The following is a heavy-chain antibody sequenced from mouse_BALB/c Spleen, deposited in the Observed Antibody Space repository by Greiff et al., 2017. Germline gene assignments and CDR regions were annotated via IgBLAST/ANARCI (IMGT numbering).Heavy chain of an antibody. CDR1: GFSLTGYG. CDR2: IWGDGST. Sequence: VMLVESGPGLVAPSQSLSITCTVSGFSLTGYGVNWVRQPPGKGLEWLGMIWGDGSTDYNAAFMSRLSITKDNSKSQVFFKMNSLQADDTAIYYCAKSSTMITTVYFDYWGQGTTLTVSS. J-gene: IGHJ2*01. D-gene: IGHD2-4*01. V-gene: IGHV2-6-7*01. CDR3: AKSSTMITTVYFDY.